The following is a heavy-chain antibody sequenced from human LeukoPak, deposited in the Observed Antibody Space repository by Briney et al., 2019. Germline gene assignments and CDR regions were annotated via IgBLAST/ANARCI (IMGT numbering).Heavy chain of an antibody. D-gene: IGHD4-11*01. CDR1: GGTFSSYA. J-gene: IGHJ5*02. CDR3: ARGPDYSNYESWFDP. Sequence: AASVKVSCKASGGTFSSYAISWVRQAPGQGLEWMGGIIPIFGTANYAQKFQGRVTITTDESTSTAYMELSSLRSEDTAVYYCARGPDYSNYESWFDPWGQGTLVTSPQ. CDR2: IIPIFGTA. V-gene: IGHV1-69*05.